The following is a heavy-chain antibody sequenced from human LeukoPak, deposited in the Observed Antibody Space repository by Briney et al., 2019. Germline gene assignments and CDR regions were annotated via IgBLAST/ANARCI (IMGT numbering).Heavy chain of an antibody. V-gene: IGHV4-39*07. Sequence: PSQTLSLTCTVSGGSITSSSYYWGWIRQPPGKGLEWIGSIYYSGSTYYNPSLKSRVTISVDTSKNQFSLKLSSVTAADTAVYYCARDLRWSIVTVRYYCDYWGQGTLVTVSS. CDR3: ARDLRWSIVTVRYYCDY. CDR1: GGSITSSSYY. J-gene: IGHJ4*02. D-gene: IGHD6-6*01. CDR2: IYYSGST.